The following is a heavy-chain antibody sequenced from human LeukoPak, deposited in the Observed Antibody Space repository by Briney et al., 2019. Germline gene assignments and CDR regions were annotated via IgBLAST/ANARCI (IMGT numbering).Heavy chain of an antibody. D-gene: IGHD6-13*01. J-gene: IGHJ4*02. CDR3: ARGHSSTWTYFFDY. CDR2: IYPGDSDT. Sequence: GESLKISCRGSGYSFTTYWIGWVRQMPGKGLEWMGIIYPGDSDTRYTPSFQGQVTLSADKSINTAYLQWSSLKASDTAMYYCARGHSSTWTYFFDYWGQGTLVIVSS. CDR1: GYSFTTYW. V-gene: IGHV5-51*01.